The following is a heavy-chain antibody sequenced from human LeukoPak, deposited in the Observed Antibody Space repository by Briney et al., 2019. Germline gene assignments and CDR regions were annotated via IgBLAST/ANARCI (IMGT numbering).Heavy chain of an antibody. D-gene: IGHD3-22*01. CDR1: GGSFSGYY. Sequence: PSETLSLTCAVYGGSFSGYYWSWIRQPPAKGLEWIGEINHGGSTNYNPSLKSRVTISVDTSKNQFSLKLSSVTAADTAVYYCARGVPLVTYYYDSSGYPYYMDVWGKGTTVTVSS. CDR2: INHGGST. V-gene: IGHV4-34*01. J-gene: IGHJ6*03. CDR3: ARGVPLVTYYYDSSGYPYYMDV.